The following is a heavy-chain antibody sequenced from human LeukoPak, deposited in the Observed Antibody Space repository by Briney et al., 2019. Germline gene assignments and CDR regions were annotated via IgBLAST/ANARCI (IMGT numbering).Heavy chain of an antibody. CDR3: AHRRDYGDPGDYFDY. CDR2: IYRDDDK. Sequence: SGPTLAKPTQPLTLTCTFSGFSLSTSGVSVGWIRQPPGKALEWLALIYRDDDKRHSPSLKSRLTITKDTSKNQVVLTMTNMDPVDTATYYCAHRRDYGDPGDYFDYWGQGTLVTVSS. D-gene: IGHD4-17*01. J-gene: IGHJ4*02. CDR1: GFSLSTSGVS. V-gene: IGHV2-5*02.